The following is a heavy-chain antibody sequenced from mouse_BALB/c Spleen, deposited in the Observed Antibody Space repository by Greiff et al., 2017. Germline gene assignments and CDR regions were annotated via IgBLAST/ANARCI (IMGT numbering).Heavy chain of an antibody. CDR3: ARYYRHYAMDY. D-gene: IGHD2-14*01. Sequence: VQLKESGPGLVKPSQSLSLTCTVTGYSITSDYAWNWIRQFPGNKLEWMGYISYSGSTSYNPSLKSRISITRDTSKNQFFLQLNSVTTEDTATYYCARYYRHYAMDYWGQGTSVTVSS. J-gene: IGHJ4*01. V-gene: IGHV3-2*02. CDR1: GYSITSDYA. CDR2: ISYSGST.